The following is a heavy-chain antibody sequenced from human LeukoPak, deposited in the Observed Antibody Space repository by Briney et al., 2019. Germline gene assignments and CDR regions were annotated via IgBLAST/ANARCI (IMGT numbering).Heavy chain of an antibody. CDR1: GGSISSGGYY. CDR2: IYYSGST. V-gene: IGHV4-31*03. CDR3: ARAGGYYGSGSYYIYYFDY. Sequence: SQTLSLTCTVSGGSISSGGYYWSWIRQHPGKGLEWIEYIYYSGSTYYNPSLKSRVTISVDTSKNQFSLKLSSVTAADTAVYYCARAGGYYGSGSYYIYYFDYWGQGTLVTVSS. J-gene: IGHJ4*02. D-gene: IGHD3-10*01.